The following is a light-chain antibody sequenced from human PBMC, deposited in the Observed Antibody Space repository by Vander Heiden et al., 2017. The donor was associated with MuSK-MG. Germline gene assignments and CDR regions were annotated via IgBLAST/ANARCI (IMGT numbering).Light chain of an antibody. CDR2: EGS. V-gene: IGLV2-23*01. CDR1: SSAVGSYNL. J-gene: IGLJ1*01. CDR3: CSYAGSFYV. Sequence: QSALTQPPSVSGSPGESITLASTATSSAVGSYNLISWYQHHPGKAPKLMIYEGSKRPSGVSNRFSGSKSGNTASLTISGLQAEDEADYSCCSYAGSFYVFGIGTKVTVL.